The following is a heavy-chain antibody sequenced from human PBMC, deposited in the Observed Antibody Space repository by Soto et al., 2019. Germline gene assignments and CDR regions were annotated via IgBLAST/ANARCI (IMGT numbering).Heavy chain of an antibody. J-gene: IGHJ5*02. CDR3: ARQALAIAAAGTSWFDP. CDR2: IYYSGST. Sequence: SDTLSLTCTVSGGSISSYYWSWIRQPPGKGLEWIGYIYYSGSTNYNPSLKSRVTISVDTSKNQFSLKLSSVTAADTAVYYCARQALAIAAAGTSWFDPWGQGTLVTVSS. CDR1: GGSISSYY. V-gene: IGHV4-59*08. D-gene: IGHD6-13*01.